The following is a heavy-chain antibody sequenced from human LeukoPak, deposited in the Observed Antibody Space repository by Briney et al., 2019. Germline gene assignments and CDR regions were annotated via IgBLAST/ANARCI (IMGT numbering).Heavy chain of an antibody. J-gene: IGHJ4*02. Sequence: GGSLRLSCAASGFTFSGSAMHWVRQASGRGLEWVGRIRSKANSYATAYAASVKGRFTISRDDSKNTAYLQMNSLKTEDTAVYYCTRPLLTDYGDSPLFDYWGQGTLVTVSS. CDR2: IRSKANSYAT. V-gene: IGHV3-73*01. D-gene: IGHD4-17*01. CDR3: TRPLLTDYGDSPLFDY. CDR1: GFTFSGSA.